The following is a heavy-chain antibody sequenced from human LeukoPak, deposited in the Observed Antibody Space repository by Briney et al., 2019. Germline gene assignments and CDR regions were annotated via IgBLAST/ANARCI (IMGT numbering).Heavy chain of an antibody. CDR3: ARWTTTATMGAFDI. V-gene: IGHV4-39*07. CDR2: IYHSGTT. D-gene: IGHD4-17*01. Sequence: SETLFLTCSVPGGSITSSSYYWGWMRQPPGKGLEWLGAIYHSGTTYYNPSLKSRVTISVDTSKNQFSLKVSSVTAADTAMFYCARWTTTATMGAFDIWGQGTMVTVCS. J-gene: IGHJ3*02. CDR1: GGSITSSSYY.